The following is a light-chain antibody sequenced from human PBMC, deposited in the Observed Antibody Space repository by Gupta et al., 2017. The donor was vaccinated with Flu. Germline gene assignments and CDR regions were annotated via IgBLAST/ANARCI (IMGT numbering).Light chain of an antibody. J-gene: IGKJ4*01. CDR1: QSIKSIY. V-gene: IGKV3-20*01. Sequence: TLCVSPGERATLSCRTSQSIKSIYVAWYQQKPGQPPRLLIYGASTRATGVPDRFSGSGSGTEFTLTISRLEPEESAVYYCQQENNSPLTLGGGTKVEI. CDR3: QQENNSPLT. CDR2: GAS.